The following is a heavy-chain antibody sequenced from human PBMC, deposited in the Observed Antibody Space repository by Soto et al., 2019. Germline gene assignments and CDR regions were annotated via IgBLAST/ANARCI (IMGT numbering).Heavy chain of an antibody. D-gene: IGHD2-2*01. J-gene: IGHJ6*02. CDR1: GGSISSGDYY. V-gene: IGHV4-30-4*01. CDR3: ARFVVVVPAAIYYYYGMDV. Sequence: QVQLQESGPGLVKPSQTLSLTCTVSGGSISSGDYYWSWIRQPPGKGLEWVGYIYYSGSTYYNPSLKSRVTISVDTSKNQFSLKLSSVTAADTAVYYCARFVVVVPAAIYYYYGMDVWGQGTTVTVSS. CDR2: IYYSGST.